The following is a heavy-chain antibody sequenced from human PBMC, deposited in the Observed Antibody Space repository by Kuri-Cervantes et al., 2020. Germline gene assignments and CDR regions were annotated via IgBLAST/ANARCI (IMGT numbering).Heavy chain of an antibody. CDR2: LNWNGGNT. CDR1: GFTFDDYG. D-gene: IGHD3-10*01. V-gene: IGHV3-20*04. J-gene: IGHJ4*02. Sequence: GESLKISCAASGFTFDDYGMSWVRQAPGKGLEWVSGLNWNGGNTGYADSVKGRFTISRDNSKNTLYLQMGSLRAEDMAVYYCARDTRWFGELLFVYWGRGTLVTVSS. CDR3: ARDTRWFGELLFVY.